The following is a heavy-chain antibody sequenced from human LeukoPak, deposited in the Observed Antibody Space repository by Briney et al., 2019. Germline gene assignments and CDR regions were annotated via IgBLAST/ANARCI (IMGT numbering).Heavy chain of an antibody. V-gene: IGHV4-4*07. Sequence: KTSETLSLTCTVSGGSISSYYWSWIRQPAGKGLEWIGRIYTSGSTNYNPSLKSRVTISVDTSKNQFSLKLSSVTAADTAVYYCASSTTVGWFDPWGQGTLVTVSS. CDR1: GGSISSYY. J-gene: IGHJ5*02. CDR2: IYTSGST. D-gene: IGHD4-11*01. CDR3: ASSTTVGWFDP.